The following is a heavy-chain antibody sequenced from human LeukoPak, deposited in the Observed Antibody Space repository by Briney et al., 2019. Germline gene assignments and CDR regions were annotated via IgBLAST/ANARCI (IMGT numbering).Heavy chain of an antibody. CDR3: ARRNRWELLDF. D-gene: IGHD1-26*01. CDR1: GGSISSSSYF. J-gene: IGHJ4*02. Sequence: PSETLSLTCTVSGGSISSSSYFWGWVRQPPGKGLEWIGSCYCSGNTYYNPSLKSRVTISLDTSKNQFSLKLGSVTAADTAVYYCARRNRWELLDFWGQGTLVTVSS. CDR2: CYCSGNT. V-gene: IGHV4-39*01.